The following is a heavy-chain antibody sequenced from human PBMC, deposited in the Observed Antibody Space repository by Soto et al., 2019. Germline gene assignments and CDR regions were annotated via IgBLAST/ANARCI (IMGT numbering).Heavy chain of an antibody. Sequence: GGSLRLSCAASGFTFSSYGMHWVRQAPGKGLEWVAVIWYDGSNKYYADSVKGRFTISRDNSKNTLYLQMNSLRAEDTAVYYCARDGDRYSSSWYIDYWGQGTLVTVSS. J-gene: IGHJ4*02. D-gene: IGHD6-13*01. CDR1: GFTFSSYG. CDR2: IWYDGSNK. CDR3: ARDGDRYSSSWYIDY. V-gene: IGHV3-33*01.